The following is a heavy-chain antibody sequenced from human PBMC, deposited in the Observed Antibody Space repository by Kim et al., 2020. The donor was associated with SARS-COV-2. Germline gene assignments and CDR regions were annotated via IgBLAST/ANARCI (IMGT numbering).Heavy chain of an antibody. V-gene: IGHV5-51*01. D-gene: IGHD3-10*01. CDR2: IYPGDSDT. CDR1: GYSFTSYW. CDR3: ARLYYYYGSGSYFFDP. Sequence: GESLKISCKGSGYSFTSYWIGWVRQMPGKGLEWMGIIYPGDSDTRYSPSFQGQVTISADKSISTAYLQWSSLKASDTAMYYCARLYYYYGSGSYFFDPWGQGTLVTVSS. J-gene: IGHJ5*02.